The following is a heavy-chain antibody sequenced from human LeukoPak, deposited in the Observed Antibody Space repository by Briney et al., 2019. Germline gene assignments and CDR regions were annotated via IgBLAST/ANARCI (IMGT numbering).Heavy chain of an antibody. V-gene: IGHV4-34*01. CDR2: INHSGST. Sequence: PSGTLSLTCAVYGGSFSGYYWSWIRQPPGKGLEWIGEINHSGSTNYNPSLKSRVTISVDASKNQFSLKLSSVTAADTAVYYCARDPDYGDYLFYFDYWGQGTLVTVSS. CDR1: GGSFSGYY. J-gene: IGHJ4*02. CDR3: ARDPDYGDYLFYFDY. D-gene: IGHD4-17*01.